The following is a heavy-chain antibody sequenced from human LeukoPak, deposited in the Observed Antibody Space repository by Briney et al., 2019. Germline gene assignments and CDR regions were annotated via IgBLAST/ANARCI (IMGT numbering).Heavy chain of an antibody. CDR2: IKSKSERGTT. CDR1: GFTFSNGW. Sequence: GGSLRLSCAASGFTFSNGWMSWVRQAPGKGLEWVGRIKSKSERGTTDYPAPVVGRFTISRDGSTNTVYLHMNGLKTEDTAVYFCTSNLYCSTSSCYTLDNWRQGTVVGVSP. CDR3: TSNLYCSTSSCYTLDN. J-gene: IGHJ4*02. V-gene: IGHV3-15*01. D-gene: IGHD2-2*02.